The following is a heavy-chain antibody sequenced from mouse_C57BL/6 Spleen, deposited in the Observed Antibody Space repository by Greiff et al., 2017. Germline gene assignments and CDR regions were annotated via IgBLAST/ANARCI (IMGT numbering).Heavy chain of an antibody. V-gene: IGHV1-64*01. D-gene: IGHD1-1*01. CDR2: IHPNRGST. CDR3: ARDYYGSLDY. CDR1: GYTFTSYW. Sequence: QVQLQQPGAELVKPGASVKLSCKASGYTFTSYWMHWVKQRPGQGLEWIGMIHPNRGSTNYNEKFKSKATLTVDKSSSTAYMQLSSLTSEDSAVYYCARDYYGSLDYWGQGTTLTVSS. J-gene: IGHJ2*01.